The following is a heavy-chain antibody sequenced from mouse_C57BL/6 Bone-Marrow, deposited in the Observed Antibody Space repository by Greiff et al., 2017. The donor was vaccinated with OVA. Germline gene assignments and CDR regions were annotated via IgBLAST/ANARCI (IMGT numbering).Heavy chain of an antibody. CDR2: IYPGSGNT. V-gene: IGHV1-76*01. J-gene: IGHJ1*03. D-gene: IGHD2-4*01. CDR3: ARGDYDYRYFDV. Sequence: QVQLQQSGAELVRPGASVKLSCKASGYTFTDYYINWVKQRPGQGLEWIARIYPGSGNTYYNEKFKGKATLTAEKSSSTAYMQLSSLTSEDSAVYFCARGDYDYRYFDVWGTGTTVTVSS. CDR1: GYTFTDYY.